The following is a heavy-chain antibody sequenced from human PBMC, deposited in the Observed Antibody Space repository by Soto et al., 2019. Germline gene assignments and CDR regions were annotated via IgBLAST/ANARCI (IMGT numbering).Heavy chain of an antibody. J-gene: IGHJ4*02. D-gene: IGHD3-9*01. CDR2: IWYDGSNK. CDR1: GFTFSSYG. V-gene: IGHV3-33*01. CDR3: ARPLKRYYDILTGYYVDYYFDN. Sequence: PGGSLRLSCAGSGFTFSSYGMHWVRQAPGKGLEWVAVIWYDGSNKYYADSVKGRFTISRDNSKNTLYLQMNSLRAEDTAVYYCARPLKRYYDILTGYYVDYYFDNGGQGTLVTISS.